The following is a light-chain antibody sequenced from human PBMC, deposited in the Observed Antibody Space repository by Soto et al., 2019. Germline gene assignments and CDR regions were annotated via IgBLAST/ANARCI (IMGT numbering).Light chain of an antibody. J-gene: IGKJ4*01. Sequence: EIVMTQSPGTLSVSPGERVTLSCRASQSVSSKVAWYQQKPGQAPRLLIFTASLRATGVPARFSGSGSGTEFTLTISSLQPEDVATYYCQKYNSAPILTFGGGTKVEIK. CDR2: TAS. CDR1: QSVSSK. V-gene: IGKV3-15*01. CDR3: QKYNSAPILT.